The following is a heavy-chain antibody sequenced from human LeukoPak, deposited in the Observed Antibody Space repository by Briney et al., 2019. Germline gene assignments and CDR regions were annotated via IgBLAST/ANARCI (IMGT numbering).Heavy chain of an antibody. V-gene: IGHV4-39*07. D-gene: IGHD1-26*01. J-gene: IGHJ3*02. Sequence: PSETLSLTCTVSGGSISSSSYYWGWIRQPPGKGLEWIGSIYYSGSTYYNPSLKSRVTISVDTSKNQFSLKLSSVTAADTAVYYCARGDGSYYRPAFDIWGQGTMVTVSS. CDR3: ARGDGSYYRPAFDI. CDR2: IYYSGST. CDR1: GGSISSSSYY.